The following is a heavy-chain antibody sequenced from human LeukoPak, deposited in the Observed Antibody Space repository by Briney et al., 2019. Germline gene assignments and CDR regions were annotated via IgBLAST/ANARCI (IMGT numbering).Heavy chain of an antibody. CDR3: ARVQGYYYDSSGYYYDP. V-gene: IGHV4-31*03. D-gene: IGHD3-22*01. Sequence: SETLSLTCTVSGGSISSGGYYWSWLRQHPGKGLEWIGYIYYSGSTYYNPSLKSRVTISVDTSKNQFSLKLSSVTAADTAVYYCARVQGYYYDSSGYYYDPWGQGTLVTVSS. CDR1: GGSISSGGYY. J-gene: IGHJ5*02. CDR2: IYYSGST.